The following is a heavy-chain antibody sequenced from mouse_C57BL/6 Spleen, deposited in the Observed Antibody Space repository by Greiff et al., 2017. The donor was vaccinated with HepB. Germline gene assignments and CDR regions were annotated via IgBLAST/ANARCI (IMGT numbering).Heavy chain of an antibody. CDR1: GFTFSDYG. CDR2: ISSGSSTI. V-gene: IGHV5-17*01. Sequence: EVKLMESGGGLVKPGGSLKLSCAASGFTFSDYGMHWVRQAPEKGLEWVAYISSGSSTIYYADTVKGRFTISRDNAKNTLFLQMTSLRSEDTAMYYCATKDGNYGAWFAYWGQGTLVTVSA. J-gene: IGHJ3*01. CDR3: ATKDGNYGAWFAY. D-gene: IGHD2-1*01.